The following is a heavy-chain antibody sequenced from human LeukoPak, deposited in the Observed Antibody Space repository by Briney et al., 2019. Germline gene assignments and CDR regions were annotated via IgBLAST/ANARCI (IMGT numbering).Heavy chain of an antibody. CDR1: GFTFSSHW. CDR3: VRGALRDCSYTSCSRGNWFDP. J-gene: IGHJ5*02. Sequence: PGGPLTLSCAASGFTFSSHWMHGLRQAPEKGLVGVAHINSDGSGTYYAASVKSRFTISRDNAKNTLYLQMHSLTAEDTAVYYCVRGALRDCSYTSCSRGNWFDPWGQGTLVTVSS. D-gene: IGHD2-2*01. CDR2: INSDGSGT. V-gene: IGHV3-74*01.